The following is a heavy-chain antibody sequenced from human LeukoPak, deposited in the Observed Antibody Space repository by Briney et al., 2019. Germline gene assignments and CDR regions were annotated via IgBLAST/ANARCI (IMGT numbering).Heavy chain of an antibody. CDR2: VNPSGGST. CDR3: AREAHDNRGSQSGYYFDY. Sequence: ASVKVSCKSSGYTFTSYYMYWVRQAPGQGLEWMGIVNPSGGSTSYAQKFQGRVTMTRDTSTSTVYMELSSLRSEDTAVYYCAREAHDNRGSQSGYYFDYWGQGTLVTVSS. D-gene: IGHD3-22*01. CDR1: GYTFTSYY. V-gene: IGHV1-46*01. J-gene: IGHJ4*02.